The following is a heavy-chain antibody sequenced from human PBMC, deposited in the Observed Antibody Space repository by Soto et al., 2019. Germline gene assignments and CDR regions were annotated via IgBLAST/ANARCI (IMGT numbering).Heavy chain of an antibody. CDR3: ATPNPVYGSSRYVGLEDAVDI. V-gene: IGHV1-8*01. CDR1: GYTFTSYD. J-gene: IGHJ3*02. D-gene: IGHD6-13*01. CDR2: MNPNSGNT. Sequence: QVQLVQSGAEVKKPGASVKVSCKASGYTFTSYDINWVRQATGQGLEWMGWMNPNSGNTGYAQKFQGRVTMTRNTSISTAYMDLSSLRSEDTAAYYCATPNPVYGSSRYVGLEDAVDIWGQGTTVTVSS.